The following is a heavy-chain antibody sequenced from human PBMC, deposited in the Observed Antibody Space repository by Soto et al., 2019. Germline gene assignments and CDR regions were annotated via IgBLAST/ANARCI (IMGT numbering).Heavy chain of an antibody. CDR2: IYYSGST. CDR1: CGSISRGDYY. V-gene: IGHV4-30-4*01. Sequence: PSETPSLTCTVSCGSISRGDYYWSWIRQPPGKGLEWIGYIYYSGSTYYNPSLKSRVTISVDTSKNQFSLKLSSVTAADTAVYYCARDPTYYDSSGYYGYWGQGTLVTVSS. D-gene: IGHD3-22*01. J-gene: IGHJ4*02. CDR3: ARDPTYYDSSGYYGY.